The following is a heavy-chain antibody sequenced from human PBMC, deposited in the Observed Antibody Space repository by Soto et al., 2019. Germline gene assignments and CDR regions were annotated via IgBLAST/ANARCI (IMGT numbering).Heavy chain of an antibody. CDR3: ARDRYCSSTSCWDYYYYYGMDV. J-gene: IGHJ6*02. CDR2: IIPIFGTA. CDR1: GGTFSSYA. D-gene: IGHD2-2*01. V-gene: IGHV1-69*13. Sequence: SVKVSCKASGGTFSSYAISWVRQAPGQGLEWMGGIIPIFGTANYAQKFQGRVTITADESTSTAYMELSSLRSEDTAVYYCARDRYCSSTSCWDYYYYYGMDVWGQGTTVTVAS.